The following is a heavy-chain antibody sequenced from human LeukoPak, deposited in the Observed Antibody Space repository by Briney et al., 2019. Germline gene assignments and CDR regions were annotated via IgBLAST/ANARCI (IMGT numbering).Heavy chain of an antibody. CDR3: ARLKGLYADYYYYYMDV. CDR2: ISAYNGNT. J-gene: IGHJ6*03. Sequence: GASMKVSCKASGYTFTSYGISWVRQAPGQGLEWMGWISAYNGNTNYAQKLQGRVTMTTDTSTSTAYMELRSLRSDDTAVYYCARLKGLYADYYYYYMDVWGKGTTVTVSS. CDR1: GYTFTSYG. V-gene: IGHV1-18*01. D-gene: IGHD3-3*01.